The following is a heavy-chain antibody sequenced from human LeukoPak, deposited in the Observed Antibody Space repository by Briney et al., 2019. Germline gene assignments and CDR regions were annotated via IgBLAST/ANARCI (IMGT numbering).Heavy chain of an antibody. CDR1: GGSISSYY. Sequence: SETLSLTCTVSGGSISSYYWSWIRQPPGKGLEWTGYIYYSGSTNYNPSLKSRVTISVDTSKNQFSLKLSSVTAADTAVYYCARGNDYVWSYGMDVWGQGTTVTVSS. CDR3: ARGNDYVWSYGMDV. V-gene: IGHV4-59*01. D-gene: IGHD3-16*01. CDR2: IYYSGST. J-gene: IGHJ6*02.